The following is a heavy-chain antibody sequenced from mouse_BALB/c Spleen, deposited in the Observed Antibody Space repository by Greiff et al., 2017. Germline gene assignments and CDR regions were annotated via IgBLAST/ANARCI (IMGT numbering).Heavy chain of an antibody. V-gene: IGHV2-5-1*01. D-gene: IGHD1-2*01. Sequence: QVQLQQSGPSLVQPSQSLSITCTVSGFSLTSYGVHWVRQSPGKGLEWLGVIWRGGSTDYNAAFMSRLSITKDNSKSQVFFKMNSLQADDTAIYYCAKGDYYGDVAYAMDYWGQGTSVTVSS. CDR2: IWRGGST. CDR3: AKGDYYGDVAYAMDY. J-gene: IGHJ4*01. CDR1: GFSLTSYG.